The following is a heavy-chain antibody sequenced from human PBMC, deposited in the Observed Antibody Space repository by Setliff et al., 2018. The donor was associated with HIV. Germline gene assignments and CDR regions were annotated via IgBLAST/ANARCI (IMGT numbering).Heavy chain of an antibody. D-gene: IGHD5-12*01. CDR2: INWNGGST. J-gene: IGHJ4*02. Sequence: GGSLRLSCAVSGFTFEDYGMSWVRQAPGKGLEWVSGINWNGGSTGYVDSVKGRFTISRDNAKNSLYLQMNTLRVEDTAVYYCARDPPGSGFHLDYWGQGTPVTVSS. CDR1: GFTFEDYG. CDR3: ARDPPGSGFHLDY. V-gene: IGHV3-20*04.